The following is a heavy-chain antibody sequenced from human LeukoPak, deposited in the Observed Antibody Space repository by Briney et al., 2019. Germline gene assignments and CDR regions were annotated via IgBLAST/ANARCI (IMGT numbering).Heavy chain of an antibody. V-gene: IGHV3-48*03. CDR2: IGSSGRTI. CDR3: ARDGKAVAVAFDI. D-gene: IGHD6-19*01. CDR1: GFTFSSYE. J-gene: IGHJ3*02. Sequence: GGSLRLSCAASGFTFSSYEMNWVRQAPGKGLEWVSYIGSSGRTIYYADSVKGRFTISRDNAKNSLYLQMNSLRAEDTAVYYCARDGKAVAVAFDIWGQGTMVTVSS.